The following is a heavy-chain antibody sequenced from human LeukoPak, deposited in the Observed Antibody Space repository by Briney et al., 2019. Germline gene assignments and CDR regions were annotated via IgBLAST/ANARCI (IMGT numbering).Heavy chain of an antibody. CDR2: IYYSGST. CDR3: ARHFTTVTPWYFDY. J-gene: IGHJ4*02. CDR1: GGSISSSDYY. D-gene: IGHD4-17*01. Sequence: SETLSLTCTVSGGSISSSDYYWGWIRQPPGKGLEWIGSIYYSGSTYHNPFLKSRVAISIDTSKNQFSLRLTSVTAADTAVYYCARHFTTVTPWYFDYWGQGTLVTVSS. V-gene: IGHV4-39*01.